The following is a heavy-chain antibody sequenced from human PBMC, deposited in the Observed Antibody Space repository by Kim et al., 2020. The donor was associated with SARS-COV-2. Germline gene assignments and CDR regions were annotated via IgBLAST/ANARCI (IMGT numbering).Heavy chain of an antibody. Sequence: GGSLRLSCTASGFTFGDYAMSWVRQAPGKGLEWVGFIRSKAYGGTTEYAASVKGRFTISRDDSKSIAYLQMNSLKTEDTAVYYCTREIRYFDWLFRSDYYYYGMDVWGQGTMVTVSS. V-gene: IGHV3-49*04. D-gene: IGHD3-9*01. CDR2: IRSKAYGGTT. J-gene: IGHJ6*02. CDR3: TREIRYFDWLFRSDYYYYGMDV. CDR1: GFTFGDYA.